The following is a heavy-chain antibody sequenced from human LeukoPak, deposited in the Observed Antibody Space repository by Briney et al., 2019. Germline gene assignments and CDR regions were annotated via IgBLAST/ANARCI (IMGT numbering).Heavy chain of an antibody. CDR3: SRSLDF. V-gene: IGHV3-7*01. Sequence: PGGSLRLSCAASGFTFSSYWMSWVRQAPGKGLEWVANINQDGSIQYYADSVRGRFIISRNNAKNSLYLQMYSLRAEDTAIYFCSRSLDFLGQGALVTVSS. J-gene: IGHJ4*02. CDR2: INQDGSIQ. CDR1: GFTFSSYW.